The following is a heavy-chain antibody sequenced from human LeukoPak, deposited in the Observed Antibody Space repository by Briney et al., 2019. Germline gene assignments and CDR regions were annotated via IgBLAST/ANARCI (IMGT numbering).Heavy chain of an antibody. D-gene: IGHD1-26*01. CDR1: GYTFTGYY. J-gene: IGHJ3*02. CDR3: ARDIYVGNDAFDI. Sequence: ASVKVSCKASGYTFTGYYMHWVRRAPGQGLEWMGWINPNSGGTNYAQKFQGRVTMTRDTSISTAYMELSRLRSDDTAVYYCARDIYVGNDAFDIWGQGTMVTVSS. CDR2: INPNSGGT. V-gene: IGHV1-2*02.